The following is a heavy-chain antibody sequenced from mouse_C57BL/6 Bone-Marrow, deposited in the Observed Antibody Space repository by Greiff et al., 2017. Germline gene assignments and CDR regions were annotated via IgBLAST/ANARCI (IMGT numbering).Heavy chain of an antibody. J-gene: IGHJ4*01. CDR3: ARRGNYDYAMDY. V-gene: IGHV5-12*01. Sequence: EVHVVESGGGLVQPGGSLKLSCAASGFTFSDYYMYWVRQTPEKRLRWVAYISNGGGSTYYPDTVKGRFTISRDNAKNTLYLQMSRLKSEDTAMYYCARRGNYDYAMDYWGQGTSVTVSS. CDR2: ISNGGGST. D-gene: IGHD2-1*01. CDR1: GFTFSDYY.